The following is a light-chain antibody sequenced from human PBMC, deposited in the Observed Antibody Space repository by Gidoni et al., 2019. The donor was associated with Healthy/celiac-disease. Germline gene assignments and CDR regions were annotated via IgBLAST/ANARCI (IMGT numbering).Light chain of an antibody. CDR1: NIGSKS. J-gene: IGLJ2*01. Sequence: YVLTQPPSVSVAPGKTASITCGGNNIGSKSLHWYQQKPGQAPVLVIYYDSDRPSGIPERFSGSNSGNTATLTISRVEAGDEADYYCQVWDSGSDPVVFGGGTKLTVL. CDR3: QVWDSGSDPVV. V-gene: IGLV3-21*04. CDR2: YDS.